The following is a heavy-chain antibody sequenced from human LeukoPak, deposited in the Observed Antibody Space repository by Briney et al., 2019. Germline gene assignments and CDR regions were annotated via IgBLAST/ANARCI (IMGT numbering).Heavy chain of an antibody. J-gene: IGHJ3*02. D-gene: IGHD5-24*01. Sequence: PGGSLRLSCAASGFTFSSYSINWVRQAPGKGLEWVSYISSSSSTIYYADSVKGRFTISRDNAKNSLYLQMNSLRAEDTAVYYCARDHSLEMATIGAFDIWGQGIMVTVSS. CDR3: ARDHSLEMATIGAFDI. V-gene: IGHV3-48*04. CDR1: GFTFSSYS. CDR2: ISSSSSTI.